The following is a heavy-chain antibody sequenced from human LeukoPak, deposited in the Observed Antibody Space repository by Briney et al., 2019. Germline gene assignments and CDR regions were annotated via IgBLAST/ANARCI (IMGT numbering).Heavy chain of an antibody. CDR1: GDSISSGYY. D-gene: IGHD4-23*01. J-gene: IGHJ4*02. CDR2: MYHSGST. CDR3: AKQGPTVVTHFDS. V-gene: IGHV4-38-2*01. Sequence: PSETLSLTCAVSGDSISSGYYWGWIRQPPGKGLDWIASMYHSGSTYYNPSLKSRVTISVDTSMNQFSLRLSSVTAADTAVYYCAKQGPTVVTHFDSWGQGTLVTVSS.